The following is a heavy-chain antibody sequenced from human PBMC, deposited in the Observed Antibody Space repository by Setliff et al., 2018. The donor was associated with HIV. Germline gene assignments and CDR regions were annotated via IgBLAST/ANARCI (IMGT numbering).Heavy chain of an antibody. CDR2: IIPIFGTA. CDR1: GDTFNSHA. J-gene: IGHJ3*02. Sequence: SVKVSCKASGDTFNSHAISWVRQAPGQGLEWMGGIIPIFGTANYAQKFQGRVTITADESTSTAYMELSSLRSEDTAVYYCARDRSNYVGLDAFDIWGQGTMVTVSS. CDR3: ARDRSNYVGLDAFDI. V-gene: IGHV1-69*13. D-gene: IGHD4-4*01.